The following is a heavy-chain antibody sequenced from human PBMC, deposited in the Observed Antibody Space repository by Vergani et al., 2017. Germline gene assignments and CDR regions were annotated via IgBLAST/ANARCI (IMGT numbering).Heavy chain of an antibody. V-gene: IGHV3-23*01. CDR2: INGGKT. Sequence: EVQLLESGGGLVQPGGSLRISCAVSGFNFNNYGMSWVRQSPGKGLEWVSAINGGKTYYADSVKDRFTISTDNFKNTLYLQMMSLRAEDTAVYYCAKSGGPHDFWSGYYYYYMDVWGKGTTVTVSS. CDR3: AKSGGPHDFWSGYYYYYMDV. J-gene: IGHJ6*03. CDR1: GFNFNNYG. D-gene: IGHD3-3*01.